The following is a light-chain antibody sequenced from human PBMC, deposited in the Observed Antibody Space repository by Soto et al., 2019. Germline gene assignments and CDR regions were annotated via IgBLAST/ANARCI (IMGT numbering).Light chain of an antibody. Sequence: DIRLNPSPSTLPAYVGDRVTITCRASQSISTWLAWYQQKPGTAPKLLIYHASTLESGVPSRFSGSGSGTEFTLTISSLQPDDFATYYCQQYNSYSVAQGTKVDIK. J-gene: IGKJ1*01. CDR2: HAS. CDR1: QSISTW. V-gene: IGKV1-5*01. CDR3: QQYNSYS.